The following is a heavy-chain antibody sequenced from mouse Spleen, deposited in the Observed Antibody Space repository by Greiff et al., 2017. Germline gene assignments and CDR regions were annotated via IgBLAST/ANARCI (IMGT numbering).Heavy chain of an antibody. D-gene: IGHD1-1*01. V-gene: IGHV5-17*02. CDR1: GFTFSSFG. CDR2: ISSGSSTI. J-gene: IGHJ2*01. Sequence: VQLKESGGGLVQPGGSRKLSCAASGFTFSSFGMHWVRQAPEKGLEWVAYISSGSSTIYYADTVKGRFTISRDNPKNTLFLQMTSLRSEDTAMYYCASGYGSSFYFDYWGQGTTLTVSS. CDR3: ASGYGSSFYFDY.